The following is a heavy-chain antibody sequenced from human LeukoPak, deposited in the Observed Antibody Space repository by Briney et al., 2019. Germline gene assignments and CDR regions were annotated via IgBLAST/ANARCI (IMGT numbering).Heavy chain of an antibody. CDR1: GGSFSGYY. J-gene: IGHJ4*02. CDR2: INHSGST. V-gene: IGHV4-34*01. D-gene: IGHD3-10*01. CDR3: ASGRYMSGSGDY. Sequence: SETLSLTCAVYGGSFSGYYWSWIRQPPRKGLEWIGEINHSGSTNYNPSLKSRVTISVDTSKNQFSLKLSSVTAADTAVYYCASGRYMSGSGDYWGQGTLVTVSS.